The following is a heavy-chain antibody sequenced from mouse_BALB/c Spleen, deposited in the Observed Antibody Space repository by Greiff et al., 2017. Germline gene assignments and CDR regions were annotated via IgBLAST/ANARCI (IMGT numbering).Heavy chain of an antibody. V-gene: IGHV10-1*02. CDR1: GFTFNTYA. CDR2: IRSKSNNYAT. J-gene: IGHJ2*01. D-gene: IGHD1-1*01. Sequence: EVQVVESGGGLVQPKGSLKLSCAASGFTFNTYAMNWVRQAPGKGLEWVARIRSKSNNYATYYADSVKDRFTISRDDSQSMLYLQMNNLKTEDTAMYYCVRHTGSSFDYWGQGTTLTVSS. CDR3: VRHTGSSFDY.